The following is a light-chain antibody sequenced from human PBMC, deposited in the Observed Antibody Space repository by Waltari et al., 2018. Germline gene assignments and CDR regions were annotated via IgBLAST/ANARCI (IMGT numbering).Light chain of an antibody. Sequence: DIQMTQSPSSLSASVGDRVTITSRASQSISSYLNWYQQKPGKAPKLRIYAASSLQSGVPSRFSGSGSGTDFTLTISSLQPEDFATYYCQQSYSTPPERYTFGQGTKLEIK. J-gene: IGKJ2*01. V-gene: IGKV1-39*01. CDR3: QQSYSTPPERYT. CDR2: AAS. CDR1: QSISSY.